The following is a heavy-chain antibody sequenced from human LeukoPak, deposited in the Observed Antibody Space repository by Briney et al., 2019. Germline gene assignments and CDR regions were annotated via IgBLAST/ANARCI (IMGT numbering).Heavy chain of an antibody. Sequence: GGSLRLSCAASGFTVSSNYMSWVRQAPGKGLEWVSVIYSGGSTYYADSVKGRFTISRDNSKNTLYLQMNSLRAEDTAVYYCARPRPGRGVIGAFDIWGQGTMVTVSS. CDR2: IYSGGST. V-gene: IGHV3-53*01. D-gene: IGHD3-10*01. CDR3: ARPRPGRGVIGAFDI. CDR1: GFTVSSNY. J-gene: IGHJ3*02.